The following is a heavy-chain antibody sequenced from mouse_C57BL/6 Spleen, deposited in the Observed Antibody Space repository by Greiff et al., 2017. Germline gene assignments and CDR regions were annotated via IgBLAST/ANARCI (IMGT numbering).Heavy chain of an antibody. V-gene: IGHV1-81*01. CDR3: ARLRDYGILY. CDR2: IYPRSGHT. J-gene: IGHJ2*01. CDR1: GYTFTSYG. Sequence: VQLQQSGAELARPGASVKLSCKASGYTFTSYGISWVKQRTGQGLEWIGEIYPRSGHTYYNEKFTGKATLTEDKSSSTAYMELRSLTSADSAVYFCARLRDYGILYWGQGTTLTVSS. D-gene: IGHD2-1*01.